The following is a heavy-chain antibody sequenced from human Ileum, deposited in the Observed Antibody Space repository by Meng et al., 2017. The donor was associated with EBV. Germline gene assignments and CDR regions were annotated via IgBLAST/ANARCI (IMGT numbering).Heavy chain of an antibody. D-gene: IGHD3-10*01. CDR2: ITRDTGKT. J-gene: IGHJ4*02. CDR1: GFYYTKDA. Sequence: VPRIRAATDLKKPAASLNVSCEVSGFYYTKDAWRLGRQDTGQRLELMGWITRDTGKTRYSEKFQGRLTNTADAAATTADMEMKNVRSEASAIYFCARGGRPLWAQWGQGTLVTVSS. V-gene: IGHV1-3*01. CDR3: ARGGRPLWAQ.